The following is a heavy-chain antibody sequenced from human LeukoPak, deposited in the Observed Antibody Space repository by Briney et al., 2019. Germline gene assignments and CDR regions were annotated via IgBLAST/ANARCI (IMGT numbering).Heavy chain of an antibody. CDR3: VKAYCTTTSCYPDY. J-gene: IGHJ4*02. V-gene: IGHV3-64D*06. CDR2: ISINGGST. CDR1: GFTFRSYP. Sequence: GGSLRLSCLASGFTFRSYPMYWVRQAPGKGLEYVSFISINGGSTLYADSVKGRFTISRDNSKNTLYLQMSSLRAEDTAVYYCVKAYCTTTSCYPDYWGQGTLVTVSS. D-gene: IGHD2-2*01.